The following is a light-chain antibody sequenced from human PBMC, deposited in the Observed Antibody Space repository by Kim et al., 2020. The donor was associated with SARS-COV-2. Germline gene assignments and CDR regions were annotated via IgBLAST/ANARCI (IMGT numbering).Light chain of an antibody. J-gene: IGKJ1*01. Sequence: GDRVTITCRASQSISTWLAWYQQRPGKAPKLLIHKASSLQSGVPSRFSGSGSGTEFTLTISSLQPDDFATYYCQQYTNYRTFGQGTKVDIK. CDR3: QQYTNYRT. CDR1: QSISTW. CDR2: KAS. V-gene: IGKV1-5*03.